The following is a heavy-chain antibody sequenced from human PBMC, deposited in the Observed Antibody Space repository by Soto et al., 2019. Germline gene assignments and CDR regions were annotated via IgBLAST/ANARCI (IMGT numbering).Heavy chain of an antibody. CDR3: ARYDSSYALFDY. J-gene: IGHJ4*02. CDR2: IYYSGST. CDR1: GGSISSYY. Sequence: LETLSLTCTVSGGSISSYYWSWIRQPPGKGLEWIGYIYYSGSTNYNPSLKSRVTISVDTSKNQFSLKLSSVTAADTAVYYCARYDSSYALFDYWGQGTLVTVSS. D-gene: IGHD3-22*01. V-gene: IGHV4-59*01.